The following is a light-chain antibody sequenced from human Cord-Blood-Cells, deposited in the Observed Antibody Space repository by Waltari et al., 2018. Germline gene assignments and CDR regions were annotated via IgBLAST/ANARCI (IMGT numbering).Light chain of an antibody. CDR2: AAS. CDR1: QSISSH. Sequence: DIQMTQSPSSLSASVGDRVTITCRASQSISSHLNWYQQKPGKAPKLLINAASSLQSGVPSRFSGSGSGTDFTLTIRSLQPEDFATYYCQQSYSTPYSFGQGTELEIK. V-gene: IGKV1-39*01. J-gene: IGKJ2*03. CDR3: QQSYSTPYS.